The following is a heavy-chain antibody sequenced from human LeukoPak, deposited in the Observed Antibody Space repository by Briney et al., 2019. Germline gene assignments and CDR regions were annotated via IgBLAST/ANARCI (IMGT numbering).Heavy chain of an antibody. CDR2: IYASGST. Sequence: SETLSLTCTVSGGSINSGTYYWSWIRQPAGKGLEWIGRIYASGSTNYNPSLRRRVTISVDTSKNQFSLKLSSVTAADTAVYYCATTLVPAAIPIRLNSGAGLNWFDPWGQGTLVTVSS. CDR3: ATTLVPAAIPIRLNSGAGLNWFDP. J-gene: IGHJ5*02. CDR1: GGSINSGTYY. D-gene: IGHD2-2*02. V-gene: IGHV4-61*02.